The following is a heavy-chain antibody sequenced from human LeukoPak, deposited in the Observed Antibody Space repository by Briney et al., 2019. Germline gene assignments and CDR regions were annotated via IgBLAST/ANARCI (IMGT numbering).Heavy chain of an antibody. V-gene: IGHV3-30*03. CDR3: ARSPAVAARLNDASDI. CDR1: GFTFSSYG. D-gene: IGHD6-6*01. J-gene: IGHJ3*02. Sequence: PGRSLRLSCAASGFTFSSYGMHWVRQAPGKGLEWVAVISYDGSNKYYADSVKGRFTISRDNSKNTLYLQMNSLRAEDTAVYYCARSPAVAARLNDASDIWGQGTMVTVSS. CDR2: ISYDGSNK.